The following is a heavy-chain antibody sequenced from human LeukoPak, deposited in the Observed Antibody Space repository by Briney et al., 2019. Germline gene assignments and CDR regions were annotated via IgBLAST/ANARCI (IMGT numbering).Heavy chain of an antibody. CDR2: ITSDNTV. D-gene: IGHD5/OR15-5a*01. Sequence: GGSLRLSCAASGFIFGDYYMSWIRQAPGKGLEWVSYITSDNTVYYADSVKGRFTISRDNPKNSIYLQMNSLRYEDTAFYYCARVVSSRSAVGFGPWGQGTLVTVSS. V-gene: IGHV3-11*01. J-gene: IGHJ5*02. CDR3: ARVVSSRSAVGFGP. CDR1: GFIFGDYY.